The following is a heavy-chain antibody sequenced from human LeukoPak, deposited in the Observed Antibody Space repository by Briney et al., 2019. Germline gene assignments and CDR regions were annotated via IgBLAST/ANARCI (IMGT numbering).Heavy chain of an antibody. V-gene: IGHV4-59*01. CDR3: ARTSYYYDSSGYYYPYYFDY. CDR2: IYYSGST. J-gene: IGHJ4*02. CDR1: GGSISSYY. D-gene: IGHD3-22*01. Sequence: SETLSLTCTVSGGSISSYYWSWIRQPPGKGLEWIGYIYYSGSTNYNPSLKSRVTISVDTSKNQFSLKLSSVTAADTAVYYCARTSYYYDSSGYYYPYYFDYWGQGTLVTVSS.